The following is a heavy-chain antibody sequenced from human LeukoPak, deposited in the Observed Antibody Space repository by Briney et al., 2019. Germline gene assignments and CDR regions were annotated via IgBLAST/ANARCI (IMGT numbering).Heavy chain of an antibody. CDR1: GGSISSSSYY. Sequence: SETLSLTCTVSGGSISSSSYYWGWIRQPPGKGLEWIGNIYYSGSTYYNPSLKSRATISVATSKNQFSLKLSSVTAADTALYYCASENMVRGDPHFDYWGQGTLVTVSS. CDR2: IYYSGST. D-gene: IGHD3-10*01. V-gene: IGHV4-39*01. CDR3: ASENMVRGDPHFDY. J-gene: IGHJ4*02.